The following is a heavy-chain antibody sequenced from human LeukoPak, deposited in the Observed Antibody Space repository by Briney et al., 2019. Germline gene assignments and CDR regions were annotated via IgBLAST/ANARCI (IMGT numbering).Heavy chain of an antibody. CDR2: INSDGSST. CDR1: GFAFSSYW. V-gene: IGHV3-74*01. J-gene: IGHJ4*02. CDR3: ARDSRYVVAPPFDY. D-gene: IGHD2-15*01. Sequence: GGSLRLSCAASGFAFSSYWMHWVRQAPGKGLVWVSRINSDGSSTSYADSVKGRFTISRDNAKNTLYLQMNSLRAEDTAVYYCARDSRYVVAPPFDYWGQGTLVTVSS.